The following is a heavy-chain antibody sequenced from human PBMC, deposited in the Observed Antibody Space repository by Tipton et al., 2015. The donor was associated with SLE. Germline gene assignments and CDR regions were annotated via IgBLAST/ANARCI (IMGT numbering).Heavy chain of an antibody. Sequence: GSLRLSCAASGFTVSNNYVTWVRQAPGKGLEWVSLIYSGGSTYYADSVKGRFAISRDHAKNTVYLQMNSLRAEDSAVYYCGRAFYYDFWTSYPYRQSLKTYYFDNWGQGILVTVSS. CDR2: IYSGGST. CDR3: GRAFYYDFWTSYPYRQSLKTYYFDN. D-gene: IGHD3-3*01. J-gene: IGHJ4*02. V-gene: IGHV3-53*05. CDR1: GFTVSNNY.